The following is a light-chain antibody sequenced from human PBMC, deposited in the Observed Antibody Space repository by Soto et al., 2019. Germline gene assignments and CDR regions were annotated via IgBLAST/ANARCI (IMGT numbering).Light chain of an antibody. CDR2: SNN. V-gene: IGLV1-44*01. CDR3: AAWDDSLNGPV. J-gene: IGLJ1*01. Sequence: SVLTQPPSASGTPGQRVTISCSGSSSNIGSNTVNWYQQLPGTAPKLLIYSNNQRPSGVPDRFSGSKSGTSASLAISGLQSEDEADYYCAAWDDSLNGPVFGTGTKGTV. CDR1: SSNIGSNT.